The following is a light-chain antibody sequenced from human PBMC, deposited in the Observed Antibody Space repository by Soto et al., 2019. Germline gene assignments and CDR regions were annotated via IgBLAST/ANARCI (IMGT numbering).Light chain of an antibody. CDR3: QQYDNLPPGGFT. J-gene: IGKJ3*01. Sequence: DIQMTQSPSSLSASVGDRVTITCQASQDISNYLNWYQQKPGKAPKLLIYDASNLETGVPSSFSGSGSGTDFTFTISILQPEDIATYYCQQYDNLPPGGFTFGPGTKVDIK. CDR2: DAS. V-gene: IGKV1-33*01. CDR1: QDISNY.